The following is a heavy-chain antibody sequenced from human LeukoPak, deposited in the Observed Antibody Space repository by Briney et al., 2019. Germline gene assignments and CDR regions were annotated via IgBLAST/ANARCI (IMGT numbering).Heavy chain of an antibody. CDR1: GFTFSDYY. CDR2: ISSSGSTI. CDR3: ARVRRGDYVWGSYRYSLDAFDI. D-gene: IGHD3-16*02. Sequence: GGSLRLSCAASGFTFSDYYMSWIRQAPGKGLEWVSYISSSGSTIYYADSVKGRFTISRDNAKNSPYLQMNSLRAEDTAVYYCARVRRGDYVWGSYRYSLDAFDIWGQGTMVTVSS. V-gene: IGHV3-11*01. J-gene: IGHJ3*02.